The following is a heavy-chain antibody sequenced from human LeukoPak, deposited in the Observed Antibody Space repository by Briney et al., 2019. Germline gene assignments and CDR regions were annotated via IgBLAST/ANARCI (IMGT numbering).Heavy chain of an antibody. CDR3: ARRAGAYSHPYDY. D-gene: IGHD4/OR15-4a*01. CDR1: GFTFSSYG. J-gene: IGHJ4*02. CDR2: ISYDGSNK. Sequence: GGSLRLSCAASGFTFSSYGIHWVRQAPGKGLEWVAVISYDGSNKYYADSVKGRFTISRDNSKNTLYLQMNSLRAEDTAVYYCARRAGAYSHPYDYWGQGTLVTVSS. V-gene: IGHV3-30*03.